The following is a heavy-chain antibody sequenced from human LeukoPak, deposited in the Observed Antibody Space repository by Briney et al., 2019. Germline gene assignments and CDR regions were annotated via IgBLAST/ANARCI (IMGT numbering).Heavy chain of an antibody. V-gene: IGHV1-46*01. Sequence: ASVKVSCKASGYTFTIHWVRQAPGQGLEWMGIINPSGVTTSFAQKFQGRLTMTTDMSTSTVFMELNSLRSEDTAVYYRARAWEAVSNNYGVIDSWGQGTLVTVSS. CDR2: INPSGVTT. CDR3: ARAWEAVSNNYGVIDS. CDR1: GYTFT. D-gene: IGHD4-17*01. J-gene: IGHJ4*02.